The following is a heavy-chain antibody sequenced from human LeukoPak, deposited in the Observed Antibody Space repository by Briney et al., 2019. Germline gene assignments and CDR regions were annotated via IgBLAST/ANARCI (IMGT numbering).Heavy chain of an antibody. J-gene: IGHJ6*03. CDR1: GFTFGSYA. V-gene: IGHV3-23*01. CDR2: ISGIGGST. D-gene: IGHD1-26*01. Sequence: PGGSLRLSCAASGFTFGSYAMSWVRQAPGKGLEWVSAISGIGGSTYYADSVKGRFTISRDNSKNTLYLQMNSLRAEDTAVYYCARVSRYSGSYYYYYYYMDVWGKGTTVTVSS. CDR3: ARVSRYSGSYYYYYYYMDV.